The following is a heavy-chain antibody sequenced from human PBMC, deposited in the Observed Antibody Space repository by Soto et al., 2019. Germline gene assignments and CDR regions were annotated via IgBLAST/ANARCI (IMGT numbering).Heavy chain of an antibody. V-gene: IGHV4-30-4*01. CDR2: IYYSGST. J-gene: IGHJ4*02. CDR3: TRTAGYVYQLLFNY. D-gene: IGHD2-2*01. CDR1: GGSISSGDYY. Sequence: NPSETLSLTCTVSGGSISSGDYYWSWIRQPPGKGLEWIGYIYYSGSTYYNPSLKSRVTISIDTSKNQFSLKLSSVTAADTAVYYCTRTAGYVYQLLFNYWGQGTLVTVSS.